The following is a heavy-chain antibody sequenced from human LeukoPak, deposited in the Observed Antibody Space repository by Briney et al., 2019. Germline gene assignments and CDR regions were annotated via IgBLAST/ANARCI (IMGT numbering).Heavy chain of an antibody. V-gene: IGHV1-2*02. CDR3: ARDRRVTKWFDP. CDR1: RYTFNVYY. D-gene: IGHD2-21*02. Sequence: ASVNVSCKAPRYTFNVYYLHWVRQAPGQGLEWMGWISPNSGGTNYAQKFQGRVTMTRDTSISTAYMELSSLRSDDTAVYYCARDRRVTKWFDPWGQGTLVTVSS. J-gene: IGHJ5*02. CDR2: ISPNSGGT.